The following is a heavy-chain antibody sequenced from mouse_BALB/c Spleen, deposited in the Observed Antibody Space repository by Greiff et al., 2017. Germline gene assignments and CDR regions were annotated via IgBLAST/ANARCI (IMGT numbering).Heavy chain of an antibody. J-gene: IGHJ2*01. Sequence: EVHLVESGGGLVQPGGSRKLSCAASGFTFSSFGMHWVRQAPEKGLEWVAYISSGSCTIYSADTLKGRFTISRGNPKNTLFLQMTSLGSEDTAIYNGARGYGDSLDYWGQGTTLTVSA. CDR3: ARGYGDSLDY. CDR2: ISSGSCTI. V-gene: IGHV5-17*02. D-gene: IGHD2-13*01. CDR1: GFTFSSFG.